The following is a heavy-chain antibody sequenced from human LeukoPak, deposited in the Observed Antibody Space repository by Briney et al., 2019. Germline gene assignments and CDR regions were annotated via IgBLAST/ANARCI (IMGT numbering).Heavy chain of an antibody. V-gene: IGHV4-59*01. Sequence: KASETLSLTCTVSGGSISSYYWSWIRQPPGKGLEWIGYIYYSGSTNYNPSLKSRVTISVDTSKNQFSLKLSSVTAADTAVYYCARDAPLYDSSGYYLGSRTGFDYWGQGTLVTVSS. CDR1: GGSISSYY. CDR2: IYYSGST. CDR3: ARDAPLYDSSGYYLGSRTGFDY. J-gene: IGHJ4*02. D-gene: IGHD3-22*01.